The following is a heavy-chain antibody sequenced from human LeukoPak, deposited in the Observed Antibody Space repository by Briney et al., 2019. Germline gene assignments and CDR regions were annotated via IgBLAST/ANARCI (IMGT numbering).Heavy chain of an antibody. CDR2: INHSGST. J-gene: IGHJ6*03. CDR3: ARGRGDYYYYYMDA. V-gene: IGHV4-34*01. Sequence: TPSETLSLTCAVYGGSFSGYYWSWIRQPPGKGLEWIGEINHSGSTNYNPSLKSRVTISVDASKNQFSLKLSSVTAADTAVYYWARGRGDYYYYYMDAWGKGTTVTVSS. D-gene: IGHD3-16*01. CDR1: GGSFSGYY.